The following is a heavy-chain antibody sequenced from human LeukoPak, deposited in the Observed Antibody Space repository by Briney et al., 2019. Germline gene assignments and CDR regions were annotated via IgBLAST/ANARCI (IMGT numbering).Heavy chain of an antibody. V-gene: IGHV4-39*07. Sequence: SETLSLTCSVSGGSIRSLGYSWGWIRQPPGKGLEWIASMYYTGTTYYNPSLKSRVTMSVDTSKNQFSLNLTSVTAADTAVFYCARSVGAYAGRGWFDPWGQGTLVTVSS. CDR1: GGSIRSLGYS. D-gene: IGHD2-8*02. J-gene: IGHJ5*02. CDR2: MYYTGTT. CDR3: ARSVGAYAGRGWFDP.